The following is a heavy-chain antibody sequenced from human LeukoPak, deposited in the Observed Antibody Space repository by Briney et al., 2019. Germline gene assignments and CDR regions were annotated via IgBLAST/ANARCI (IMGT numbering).Heavy chain of an antibody. CDR2: IYTSGST. CDR3: AGTTLWFGELYSFDY. Sequence: PSETLSLTCTVSVGSIRSGSYYWSWIRQPAGKGLEWIGRIYTSGSTNYNPSLKSRVTISVDTSKNQFSLKLSSVTAADTAVYYCAGTTLWFGELYSFDYWGQGTLVTVSS. CDR1: VGSIRSGSYY. J-gene: IGHJ4*02. D-gene: IGHD3-10*01. V-gene: IGHV4-61*02.